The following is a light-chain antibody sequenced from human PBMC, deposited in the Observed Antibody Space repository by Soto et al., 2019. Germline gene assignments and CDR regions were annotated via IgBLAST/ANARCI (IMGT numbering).Light chain of an antibody. V-gene: IGLV2-14*01. Sequence: QSVLTQPASVSGSPGQSITVSCTGSSSDFGDDKYVSWYQQQPGKGPNLLIYGVNSRPSGISNRFSGSKSGNTASLSISGLQAEDEADYYCCSHSASYTFVFGTGTKLTVL. CDR3: CSHSASYTFV. CDR2: GVN. CDR1: SSDFGDDKY. J-gene: IGLJ1*01.